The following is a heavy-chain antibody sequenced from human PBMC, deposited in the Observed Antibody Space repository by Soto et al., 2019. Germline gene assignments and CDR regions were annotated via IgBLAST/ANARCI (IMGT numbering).Heavy chain of an antibody. V-gene: IGHV4-59*01. CDR3: SRDLGSVLSD. CDR2: GHYSGSS. CDR1: GDSISSYY. J-gene: IGHJ4*02. Sequence: SETLSLTCTLSGDSISSYYWTWIRQPPGKGLEWIGYGHYSGSSKYNPSLKSRVSISVDTSKNQFSLKLSSVTAADTAFCYCSRDLGSVLSDWGQGTLVTVSS. D-gene: IGHD2-8*02.